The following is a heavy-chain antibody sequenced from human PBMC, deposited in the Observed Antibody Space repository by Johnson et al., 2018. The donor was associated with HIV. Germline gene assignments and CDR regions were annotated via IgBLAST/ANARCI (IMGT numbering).Heavy chain of an antibody. CDR1: GFTFSSYA. V-gene: IGHV3-30-3*01. CDR3: ASGHNAFDI. CDR2: ISSDGSNN. Sequence: QVQLLESGGGVVQPGRSLRLSCAASGFTFSSYAMHWVRQAPGTGLEWVAVISSDGSNNYYADSVKGRFTISRDNSKNTLYLQMNNLRAEDTAVYYCASGHNAFDIWGQGTMVTVSS. J-gene: IGHJ3*02. D-gene: IGHD2-21*01.